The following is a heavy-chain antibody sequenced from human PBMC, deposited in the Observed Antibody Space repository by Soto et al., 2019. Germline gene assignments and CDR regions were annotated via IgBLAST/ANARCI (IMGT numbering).Heavy chain of an antibody. D-gene: IGHD3-10*01. Sequence: ASGPTLVNPTQTLTLTCTFSGFSLSTSGVGVGWIRQPPGKALEWLALIYWNDDKRYSPSLKSRLTITKDTSKNQVVLTMTNMDPVDTATYYCAHTRRREGITIHPGVWFDPWGQGTLVTVSS. V-gene: IGHV2-5*01. CDR2: IYWNDDK. CDR3: AHTRRREGITIHPGVWFDP. CDR1: GFSLSTSGVG. J-gene: IGHJ5*02.